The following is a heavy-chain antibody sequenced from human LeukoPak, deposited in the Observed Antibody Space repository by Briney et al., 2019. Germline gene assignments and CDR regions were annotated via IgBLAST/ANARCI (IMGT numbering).Heavy chain of an antibody. CDR3: ARSDPDIVATYFDY. CDR2: IYPGDSDN. Sequence: GEALKISCKGSGYSFTSYWIGWVRQMPGKGLEWMGMIYPGDSDNRYRQSFKGQITISADKSISTAYLQWSSLKASDTGMYYCARSDPDIVATYFDYWGQGTLVTVSS. V-gene: IGHV5-51*01. CDR1: GYSFTSYW. D-gene: IGHD5-12*01. J-gene: IGHJ4*02.